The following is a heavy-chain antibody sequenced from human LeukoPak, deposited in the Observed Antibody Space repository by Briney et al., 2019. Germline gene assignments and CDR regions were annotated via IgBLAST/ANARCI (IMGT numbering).Heavy chain of an antibody. Sequence: SETLSLTCTVSGGSISSSSYYWGWIRQPPGKGLEWIGSIYYSGSTYYNPSLKSRVTISVDTSKNQFSLKLSSVTAADAAVYFCARASTTFDDWGQGTLVTVSS. CDR1: GGSISSSSYY. V-gene: IGHV4-39*01. D-gene: IGHD1-14*01. J-gene: IGHJ4*02. CDR2: IYYSGST. CDR3: ARASTTFDD.